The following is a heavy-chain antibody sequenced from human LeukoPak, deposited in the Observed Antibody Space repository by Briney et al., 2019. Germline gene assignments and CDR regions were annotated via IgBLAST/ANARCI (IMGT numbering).Heavy chain of an antibody. CDR1: GYTFPSYG. Sequence: GASVNVPCKSSGYTFPSYGIRWVRQAPGQGREGVGWISAYNGNTNYAQKLQGRVTMTTDTTTSTAYMELRSLRSDDTAVYYCARDRTSEELDYWGQGTLVTVSS. V-gene: IGHV1-18*04. J-gene: IGHJ4*02. D-gene: IGHD3-10*01. CDR2: ISAYNGNT. CDR3: ARDRTSEELDY.